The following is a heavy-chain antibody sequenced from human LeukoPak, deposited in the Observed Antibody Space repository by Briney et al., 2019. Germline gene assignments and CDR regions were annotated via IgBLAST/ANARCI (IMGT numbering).Heavy chain of an antibody. CDR1: GGSFSGYY. D-gene: IGHD6-13*01. CDR3: ARVIKQQVGRYMDV. Sequence: SETLSLTCAVYGGSFSGYYWSWIRQPPGKGLEWIGEINHSGSTNYNPSLKSRVTVSVDTSKNQFSLKLSSVTAADTAVYYCARVIKQQVGRYMDVWGKGTTVTVSS. J-gene: IGHJ6*03. V-gene: IGHV4-34*01. CDR2: INHSGST.